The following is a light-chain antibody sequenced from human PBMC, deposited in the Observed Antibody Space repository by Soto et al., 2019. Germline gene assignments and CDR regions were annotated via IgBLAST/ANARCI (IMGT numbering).Light chain of an antibody. V-gene: IGKV1-39*01. CDR3: QQSYISPGT. CDR1: QSISSY. J-gene: IGKJ1*01. Sequence: DLQMTQSPSSLSASVGDRVTITCRASQSISSYLNWYQQKPGKAPKLLIYAASSLQSGVPSRFSGSGSGTDFTLTISSLQPEDFATYYCQQSYISPGTFGQGTKVEIK. CDR2: AAS.